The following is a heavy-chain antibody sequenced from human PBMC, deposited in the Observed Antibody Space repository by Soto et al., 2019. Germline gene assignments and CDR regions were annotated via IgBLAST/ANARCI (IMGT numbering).Heavy chain of an antibody. D-gene: IGHD1-1*01. CDR1: GYTFTSYG. V-gene: IGHV1-18*01. CDR3: ARGQKLFQDGRFDY. J-gene: IGHJ4*02. CDR2: ISVDNGNT. Sequence: QVQLVQSGAEVKKPGASVRVSCKASGYTFTSYGITWVRQAPGQGLEWMGWISVDNGNTNYAQRLQGRVTMTTDTSTTTANMELRSLRSDDTAVYYCARGQKLFQDGRFDYWGQGTLVTVSS.